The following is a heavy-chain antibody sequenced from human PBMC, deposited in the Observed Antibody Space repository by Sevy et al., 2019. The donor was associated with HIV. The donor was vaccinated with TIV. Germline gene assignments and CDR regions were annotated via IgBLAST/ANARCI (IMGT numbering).Heavy chain of an antibody. CDR1: GFSFHAYW. Sequence: EGSLRLSCAGSGFSFHAYWMHWVRQAPGKALEWLANINQDGSTNYYAESVKGRFTISRDNAKNLVYLQMNSLRPEDTGLYYCARAIAAAAGLWGQGTLVTVSS. CDR2: INQDGSTN. J-gene: IGHJ4*02. CDR3: ARAIAAAAGL. D-gene: IGHD6-13*01. V-gene: IGHV3-7*01.